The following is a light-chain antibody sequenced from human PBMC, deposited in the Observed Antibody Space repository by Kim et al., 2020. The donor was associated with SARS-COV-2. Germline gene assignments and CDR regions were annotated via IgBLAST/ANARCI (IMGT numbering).Light chain of an antibody. Sequence: SYELTQPPSVSVAPGQTAALTCGGDNIGSKSVHWYQQKPGLAPVMVIYSNNVRPSRTPERFSGSNSGNTATLTVSRVEAGDEADYYCQVWDASSNHIVFGGGTQLTVL. J-gene: IGLJ2*01. V-gene: IGLV3-21*04. CDR1: NIGSKS. CDR3: QVWDASSNHIV. CDR2: SNN.